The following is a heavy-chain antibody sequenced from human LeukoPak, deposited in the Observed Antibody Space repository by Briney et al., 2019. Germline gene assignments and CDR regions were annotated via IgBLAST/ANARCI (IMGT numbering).Heavy chain of an antibody. V-gene: IGHV4-39*01. CDR1: GGSISSSSYY. Sequence: SETLSLTCTVSGGSISSSSYYWGWIRQPPGKGLVWIGSIYYSGSTYYNPSLKSRVTISVDTSKNQFSLKLSSVTAADTAVYYCATRVSWGQGTLVTVSS. D-gene: IGHD6-13*01. J-gene: IGHJ5*02. CDR2: IYYSGST. CDR3: ATRVS.